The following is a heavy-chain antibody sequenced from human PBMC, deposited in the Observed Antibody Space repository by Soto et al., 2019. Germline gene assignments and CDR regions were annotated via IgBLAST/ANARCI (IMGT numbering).Heavy chain of an antibody. V-gene: IGHV4-4*02. D-gene: IGHD2-15*01. J-gene: IGHJ6*02. Sequence: XETLSLTCAVSGCSISSSNWWSWVRQPPVKGLEWIGEIYHSGSTNYNPSLKSRVTISVDKPKNQFSLKLSSVTAADTAVYYCARVGDYYGMDVWGQGTTVTVSS. CDR1: GCSISSSNW. CDR2: IYHSGST. CDR3: ARVGDYYGMDV.